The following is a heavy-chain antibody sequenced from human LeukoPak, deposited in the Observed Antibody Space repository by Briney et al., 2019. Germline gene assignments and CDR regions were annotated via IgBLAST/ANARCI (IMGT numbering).Heavy chain of an antibody. CDR1: GGSISSYY. D-gene: IGHD5-12*01. Sequence: SETLSLTCTVSGGSISSYYWSWIRQPPGKGLEWIGYIYYSGSTNYNPSLKSRVTISVDTSKNQFSLKLSSVTAADTAVYYCARVAPYSGYDSRAFDIWGQGTMVTVSS. J-gene: IGHJ3*02. CDR2: IYYSGST. V-gene: IGHV4-59*01. CDR3: ARVAPYSGYDSRAFDI.